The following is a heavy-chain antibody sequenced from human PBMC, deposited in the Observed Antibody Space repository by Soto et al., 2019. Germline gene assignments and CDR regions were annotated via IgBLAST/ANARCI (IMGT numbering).Heavy chain of an antibody. V-gene: IGHV4-34*01. D-gene: IGHD2-15*01. J-gene: IGHJ6*02. CDR3: ARTPIQKWATHTEDYYYYGMDV. CDR2: INHSGST. Sequence: SETLSLTCAVYGGSFSGYYWSWIRQPPGKGLEWIGEINHSGSTNYNPSLKSRVTISVDTSKNQFSLKLSSVTAADTAVYYCARTPIQKWATHTEDYYYYGMDVWGQGTTVTVSS. CDR1: GGSFSGYY.